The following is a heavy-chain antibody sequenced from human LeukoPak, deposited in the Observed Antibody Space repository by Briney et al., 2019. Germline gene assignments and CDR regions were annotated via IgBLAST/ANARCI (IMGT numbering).Heavy chain of an antibody. D-gene: IGHD2-2*03. CDR2: TYYRSKWYN. CDR1: GDSVSSNSAA. V-gene: IGHV6-1*01. CDR3: ARVDFINYYYGMDV. J-gene: IGHJ6*02. Sequence: SQTLSLACAISGDSVSSNSAAWNWIRQSPSRGLEWLGRTYYRSKWYNDYAVSAKSRITINPDTSKNQFSLQLNSVTPEDTAVYYCARVDFINYYYGMDVWGQGTTVTVSS.